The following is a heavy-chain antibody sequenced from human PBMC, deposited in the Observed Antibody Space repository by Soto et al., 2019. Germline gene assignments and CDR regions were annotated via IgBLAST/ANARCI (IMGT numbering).Heavy chain of an antibody. CDR1: GFTFDDYA. V-gene: IGHV3-9*01. J-gene: IGHJ4*02. CDR2: ISWNSGSI. CDR3: AKGGSVVVVAAIVY. D-gene: IGHD2-15*01. Sequence: PGGSLRLSCAASGFTFDDYAMHWVRQAPGKGLEWVSGISWNSGSIGYADSVKGRFTISRDNAKNSLYLQMNSLRAEDTALYYCAKGGSVVVVAAIVYWSQGTLVTVSS.